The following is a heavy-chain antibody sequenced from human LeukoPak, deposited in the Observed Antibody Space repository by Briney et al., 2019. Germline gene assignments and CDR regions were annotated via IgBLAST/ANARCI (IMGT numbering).Heavy chain of an antibody. V-gene: IGHV3-9*01. CDR3: AKDRGSGWYWLFGYFDY. J-gene: IGHJ4*02. Sequence: GGSLRLSCAASGFTFDDYAMHWVRQAPGKGLEWVSGISWNSGSIGYADSVKGRFTISRDNAKNSLYLQMNSLRAEDTALYYCAKDRGSGWYWLFGYFDYWGQGTLVTVSS. CDR1: GFTFDDYA. D-gene: IGHD6-19*01. CDR2: ISWNSGSI.